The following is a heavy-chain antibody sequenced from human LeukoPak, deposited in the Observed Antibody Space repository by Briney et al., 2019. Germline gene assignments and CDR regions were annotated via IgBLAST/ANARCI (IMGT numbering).Heavy chain of an antibody. CDR1: GGSISSGSYY. Sequence: SETLSLTCTVSGGSISSGSYYWSWIRQPAGKGLEWIGRIYTSGSTNYNPSLKSRVTISVDTSKNQFSLKLSSVTAADTAVYYCARHKHRSYGSGIDWFDPWGQGTLVTVSS. D-gene: IGHD3-10*01. V-gene: IGHV4-61*02. CDR2: IYTSGST. J-gene: IGHJ5*02. CDR3: ARHKHRSYGSGIDWFDP.